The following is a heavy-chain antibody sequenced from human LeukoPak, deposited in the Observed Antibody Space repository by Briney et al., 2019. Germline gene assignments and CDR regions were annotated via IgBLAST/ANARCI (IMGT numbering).Heavy chain of an antibody. J-gene: IGHJ4*02. CDR2: IQFDGSNT. D-gene: IGHD5-24*01. Sequence: GGSLRLSCAASGFTFSSYGMHWVRQAPGKGLEWVAFIQFDGSNTYYADSVKGRFTISRDNAKNSLYLQMNSLRAEDTAVYYCARDEIEMATIPFDYWGQGTLVTVSS. V-gene: IGHV3-30*02. CDR1: GFTFSSYG. CDR3: ARDEIEMATIPFDY.